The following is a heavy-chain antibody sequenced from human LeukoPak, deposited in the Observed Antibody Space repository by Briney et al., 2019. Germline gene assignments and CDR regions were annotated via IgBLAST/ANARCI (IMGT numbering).Heavy chain of an antibody. CDR3: ASHSSYGSGSYYAPYWYFDL. J-gene: IGHJ2*01. V-gene: IGHV4-39*01. CDR2: VFYSGST. D-gene: IGHD3-10*01. CDR1: GGSISSSSYY. Sequence: SETLSLTCTVPGGSISSSSYYWGWIRQPPGKGLEWIGSVFYSGSTYYNPSLKSRVTISVDTSKNQFSLKLSSVTAADTSVYYCASHSSYGSGSYYAPYWYFDLWGRGTLVTVSS.